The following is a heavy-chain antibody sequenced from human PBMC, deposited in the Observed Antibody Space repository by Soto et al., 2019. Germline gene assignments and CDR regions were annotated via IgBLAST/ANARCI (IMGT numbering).Heavy chain of an antibody. V-gene: IGHV1-69*13. J-gene: IGHJ6*02. CDR2: IIPIFGTA. CDR1: GGTFSSYA. D-gene: IGHD1-7*01. CDR3: ARGKTDNWNYVDYYYYGMDV. Sequence: ASVKVSCKASGGTFSSYAISWVRQAPGQGLEWMGGIIPIFGTANYAQKFQGRVTITADESTSTAYMELSSLRSEDTAVYYCARGKTDNWNYVDYYYYGMDVWGQGTTVTVS.